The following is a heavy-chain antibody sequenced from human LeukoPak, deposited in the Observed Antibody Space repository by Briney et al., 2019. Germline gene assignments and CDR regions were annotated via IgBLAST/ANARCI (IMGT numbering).Heavy chain of an antibody. V-gene: IGHV3-23*01. CDR3: AKGSGISYPYYFDY. D-gene: IGHD3-10*01. CDR2: ITGGGTST. J-gene: IGHJ4*02. Sequence: GGSLRLSCAASGFTFNTYAMSWVHQAPGKGLEWLSAITGGGTSTYHADSVKGRFTISRDNSKNTLYLQMNSLRAEDTAVYYCAKGSGISYPYYFDYWGQGTLVTVSS. CDR1: GFTFNTYA.